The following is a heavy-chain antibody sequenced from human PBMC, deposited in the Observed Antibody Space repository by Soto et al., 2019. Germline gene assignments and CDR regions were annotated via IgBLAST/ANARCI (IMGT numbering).Heavy chain of an antibody. D-gene: IGHD2-2*01. J-gene: IGHJ3*02. CDR3: ARRDVVVPSHLFDI. Sequence: QVQLVQSGAEVKKPGSSVKVSCKASGGTFSSYAISWVRQAPGQGLEWLGGIIPIFGTANYAQKFQGRVKITADKSTSTAYMELSSLRSEDTAVYYFARRDVVVPSHLFDIWGQGTMVTVSS. CDR2: IIPIFGTA. V-gene: IGHV1-69*06. CDR1: GGTFSSYA.